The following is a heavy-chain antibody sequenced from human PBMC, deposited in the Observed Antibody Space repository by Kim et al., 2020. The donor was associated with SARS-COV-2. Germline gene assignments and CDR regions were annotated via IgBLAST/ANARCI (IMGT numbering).Heavy chain of an antibody. V-gene: IGHV4-59*08. CDR1: GGSISSYY. D-gene: IGHD6-13*01. CDR2: IYYSGST. J-gene: IGHJ2*01. Sequence: SETLSLTCTVSGGSISSYYWSWIRQPPGKGLEWIGYIYYSGSTNYNPSLKSRVTISADTSKNQFSLKLSSVTAADTAVYYCARHSSSWSYWYFDLWGRGTLVTVSS. CDR3: ARHSSSWSYWYFDL.